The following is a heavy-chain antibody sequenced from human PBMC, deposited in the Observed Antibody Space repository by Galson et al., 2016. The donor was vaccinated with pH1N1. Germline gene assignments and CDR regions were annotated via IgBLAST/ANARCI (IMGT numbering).Heavy chain of an antibody. CDR1: GFTFSSYG. Sequence: SLRLSCAASGFTFSSYGMHWVRQAPGKGLECLAFISYDGSRKYYADSVKGRFTTSRDNSKNTLYLQMNTLRVEDTAVYYCAKARKGWCLYDWGQGTLVTVSS. D-gene: IGHD2-21*01. V-gene: IGHV3-30*18. J-gene: IGHJ4*02. CDR3: AKARKGWCLYD. CDR2: ISYDGSRK.